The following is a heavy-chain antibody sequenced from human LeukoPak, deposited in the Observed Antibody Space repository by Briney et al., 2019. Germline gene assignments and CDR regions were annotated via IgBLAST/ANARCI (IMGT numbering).Heavy chain of an antibody. D-gene: IGHD3-22*01. J-gene: IGHJ3*02. V-gene: IGHV4-59*08. CDR2: IYYGGST. Sequence: KPSETLSLTCTVSGGSISSYDWSWIRQPPGKGLEWVGYIYYGGSTNYDPSLKSRVTISVDTSKNQFSLKLSSVTAADTAVYFRARQVWYYDRSAFDIWGQGTMVTVSS. CDR1: GGSISSYD. CDR3: ARQVWYYDRSAFDI.